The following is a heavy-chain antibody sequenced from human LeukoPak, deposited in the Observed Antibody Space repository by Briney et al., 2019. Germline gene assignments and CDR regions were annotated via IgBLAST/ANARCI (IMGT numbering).Heavy chain of an antibody. CDR1: GYTFTGYY. D-gene: IGHD6-19*01. J-gene: IGHJ5*02. CDR2: INPNSGGT. Sequence: VASVKVSCKTSGYTFTGYYLHWVRQAPGQGLEWMGWINPNSGGTKYAQKFQGRVTMTRDTSINTVYVGLSRLSSDGTAVYYCAKGRVVAGTKSLMYHWLDPWGQGTLVTASS. CDR3: AKGRVVAGTKSLMYHWLDP. V-gene: IGHV1-2*02.